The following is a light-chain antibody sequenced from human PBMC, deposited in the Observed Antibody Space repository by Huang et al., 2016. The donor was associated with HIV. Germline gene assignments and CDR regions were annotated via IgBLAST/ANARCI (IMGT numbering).Light chain of an antibody. CDR3: QQYTTYFPT. V-gene: IGKV1-5*03. Sequence: DIQMTQSPSTLSASVGDRVTITCRASLSISSWLAWYQQKPGKAPKLLIYKASSLERVVPSRFSGSGSGTEFTLTISSLQPDDFATYYCQQYTTYFPTFGQGTKLEIK. CDR2: KAS. J-gene: IGKJ2*01. CDR1: LSISSW.